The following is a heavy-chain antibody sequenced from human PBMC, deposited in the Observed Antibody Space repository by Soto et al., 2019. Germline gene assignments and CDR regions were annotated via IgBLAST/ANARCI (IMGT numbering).Heavy chain of an antibody. D-gene: IGHD3-22*01. CDR1: GWTFTKHW. V-gene: IGHV5-10-1*01. CDR3: ARHASYSVRSGYFGNY. CDR2: INPSDSHT. Sequence: PGESLTISCEGCGWTFTKHWITWVRQMPGKGLEWMGRINPSDSHTNYSPSFQGHVTMSVYKSISTAYLQWSSLKASDSAMYDCARHASYSVRSGYFGNYWGQGTLVTFSS. J-gene: IGHJ4*02.